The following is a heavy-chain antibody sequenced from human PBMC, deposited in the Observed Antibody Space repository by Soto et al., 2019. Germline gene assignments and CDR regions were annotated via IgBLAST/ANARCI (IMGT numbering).Heavy chain of an antibody. CDR2: ISSSGGT. CDR3: ARERGKSGMDV. D-gene: IGHD3-16*01. V-gene: IGHV4-61*01. J-gene: IGHJ6*02. CDR1: GASVSSGSHY. Sequence: QVQLQESGPGLVKPSETLSLTCTVSGASVSSGSHYWTWIRQPPGKGLEWIGYISSSGGTNYSPSLKTRDTISLDTSKTQSSLILRSATAADTAVYYCARERGKSGMDVWGQGTTVTVSS.